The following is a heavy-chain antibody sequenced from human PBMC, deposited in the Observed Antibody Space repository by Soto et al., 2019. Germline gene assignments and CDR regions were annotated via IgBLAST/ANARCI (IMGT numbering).Heavy chain of an antibody. CDR2: IIPIFGTA. V-gene: IGHV1-69*12. Sequence: QVQLVQSGAEVKKPGSSVKVSCKASGGTFSSYAISWVRQAPGQGLEWMGGIIPIFGTANYEQKFQGRVTITADASTSTAYMELSSLRSEDTAVYYCARDRLMITFGGVGDGRWFAFDIWGQGTMVTVSS. CDR3: ARDRLMITFGGVGDGRWFAFDI. J-gene: IGHJ3*02. CDR1: GGTFSSYA. D-gene: IGHD3-16*01.